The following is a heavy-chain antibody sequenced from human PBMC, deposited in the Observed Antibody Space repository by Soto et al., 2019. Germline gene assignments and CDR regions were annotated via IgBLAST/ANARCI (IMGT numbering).Heavy chain of an antibody. CDR1: GFTVSSSY. D-gene: IGHD6-19*01. Sequence: GGSLRLSCAASGFTVSSSYMSWVRQAPGKGLEWVSLIYSDSTTYYADSVKGRFTISRDNSKNTLYLQMNSLRAEDTAVYYCARDPLAVAPHGTFDYWGQGTLVTVSS. J-gene: IGHJ4*02. CDR2: IYSDSTT. CDR3: ARDPLAVAPHGTFDY. V-gene: IGHV3-66*01.